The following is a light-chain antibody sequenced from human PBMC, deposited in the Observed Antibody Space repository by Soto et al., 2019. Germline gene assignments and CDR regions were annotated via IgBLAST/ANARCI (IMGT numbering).Light chain of an antibody. CDR2: DAS. Sequence: EIVLTQSPATLSLSPGERATLSCRASQSVSIYLAWYQQKPGQAPRLLIYDASNRATGIPARFSGSGSGTDFIITISSLEPDDFAIFYCQQRRNWPPVTFGGGTKVEIK. CDR3: QQRRNWPPVT. CDR1: QSVSIY. J-gene: IGKJ4*01. V-gene: IGKV3-11*01.